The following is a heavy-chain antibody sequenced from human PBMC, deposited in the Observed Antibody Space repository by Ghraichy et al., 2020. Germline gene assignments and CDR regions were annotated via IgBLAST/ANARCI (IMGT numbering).Heavy chain of an antibody. Sequence: ASVKVSCKASGYTFTGYYMHWVRQAPGQGLEWMGRINPNSGGTNYAQKLQGRVTMTRDTSISTAYMELSRLRSDDTAVYYCARGRDTATEYYYYMDVWGKGTTVTVSS. CDR1: GYTFTGYY. CDR3: ARGRDTATEYYYYMDV. J-gene: IGHJ6*03. D-gene: IGHD5-18*01. V-gene: IGHV1-2*06. CDR2: INPNSGGT.